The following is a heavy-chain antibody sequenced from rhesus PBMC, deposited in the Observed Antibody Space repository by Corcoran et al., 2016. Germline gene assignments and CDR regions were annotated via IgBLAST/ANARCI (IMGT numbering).Heavy chain of an antibody. Sequence: EVQLVQSGAEGKRPGESLKISCKTSGYSFTSYWVSGVRQMPGKGLEGRRAIDPSESDPSNTPSFQGQVTISAEKSISTAYLQWSRLKASDTATYYCAKGGGDYYYGLDSWGQGVVVTVSS. CDR1: GYSFTSYW. CDR2: IDPSESDP. D-gene: IGHD2-39*02. V-gene: IGHV5-20*01. CDR3: AKGGGDYYYGLDS. J-gene: IGHJ6*01.